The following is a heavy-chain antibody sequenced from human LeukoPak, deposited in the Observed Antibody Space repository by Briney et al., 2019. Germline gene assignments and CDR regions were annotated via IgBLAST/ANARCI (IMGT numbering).Heavy chain of an antibody. CDR2: INPNSGGT. CDR3: ARGHIVVVPGDDWFDP. CDR1: GYTFTGYY. Sequence: GASVKVSCKAPGYTFTGYYMHWVRQAPGQGLEWMGWINPNSGGTNYAQKFQGRVTMTRDTSISTAYMELSRLRSDDTAVYYCARGHIVVVPGDDWFDPWGQGTLVTVSS. J-gene: IGHJ5*02. D-gene: IGHD2-2*01. V-gene: IGHV1-2*02.